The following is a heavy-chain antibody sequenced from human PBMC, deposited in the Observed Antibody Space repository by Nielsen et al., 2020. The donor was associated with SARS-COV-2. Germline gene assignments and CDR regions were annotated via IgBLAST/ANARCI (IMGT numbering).Heavy chain of an antibody. CDR1: GFTFRSYD. CDR3: ARDIGVGATMDDYFDY. Sequence: GESLKISCAASGFTFRSYDMHWVRQTAGKGLEWISAIGSAGDTYSPDSVKGRFTISRDNSKNTLYLQMNSLRAEDTAVYYCARDIGVGATMDDYFDYWGQGTLVTVSS. V-gene: IGHV3-13*01. D-gene: IGHD1-26*01. CDR2: IGSAGDT. J-gene: IGHJ4*02.